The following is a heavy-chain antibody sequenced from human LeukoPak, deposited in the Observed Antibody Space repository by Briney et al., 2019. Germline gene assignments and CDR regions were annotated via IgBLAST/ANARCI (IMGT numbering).Heavy chain of an antibody. CDR1: GYTFNSYA. J-gene: IGHJ6*02. CDR3: ARGGSRAVTTGYYYYGMDV. CDR2: ININTGNP. Sequence: ASVKVSCKASGYTFNSYAMNWVRQAPGQGLEWMGWININTGNPTYAQGFTGRFVFSLDTSVSTAYLQISSLKAEDTAVYYCARGGSRAVTTGYYYYGMDVWGQGTTVTVSS. D-gene: IGHD4-17*01. V-gene: IGHV7-4-1*02.